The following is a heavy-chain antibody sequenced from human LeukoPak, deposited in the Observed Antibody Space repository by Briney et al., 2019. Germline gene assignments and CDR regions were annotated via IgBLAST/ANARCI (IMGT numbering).Heavy chain of an antibody. CDR1: GFTFSSYW. Sequence: GGSLRLSRAASGFTFSSYWMHWVRQAPGKGLVWVSRINSDGSSTSYADSVKGRFTISRDNAKNTLYLQMNSLRAEDTAVYYCARWGGYCSGGSCYEYYFDYWGQGTLVTVSS. D-gene: IGHD2-15*01. J-gene: IGHJ4*02. CDR2: INSDGSST. V-gene: IGHV3-74*01. CDR3: ARWGGYCSGGSCYEYYFDY.